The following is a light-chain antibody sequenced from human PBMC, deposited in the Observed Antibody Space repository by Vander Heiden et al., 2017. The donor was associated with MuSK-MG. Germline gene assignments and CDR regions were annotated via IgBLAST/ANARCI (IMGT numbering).Light chain of an antibody. CDR3: QACDDSTAS. CDR2: EEN. V-gene: IGLV3-1*01. Sequence: SSELTQPPSASVSPGQTATITCSGVKLGDKYVCCDQQRPGQYPVPVIYEENKRPSGTPERFSGSNSGNTATLTISGTQAVDEADYYCQACDDSTASFGGGTKLTVL. CDR1: KLGDKY. J-gene: IGLJ2*01.